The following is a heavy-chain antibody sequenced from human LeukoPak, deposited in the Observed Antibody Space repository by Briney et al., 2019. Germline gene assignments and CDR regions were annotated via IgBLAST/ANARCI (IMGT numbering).Heavy chain of an antibody. CDR3: AKEPQFVGSTPSAVPSFFDY. CDR2: ISGDGGST. D-gene: IGHD5/OR15-5a*01. CDR1: GFTFDDYA. J-gene: IGHJ4*02. V-gene: IGHV3-43*02. Sequence: HPGGSLRLSCAASGFTFDDYAMHWVRQAPGKGLEWVSLISGDGGSTYYADSVKGRFTISRDNSKNSLYLQMNSLRTEDTALYYCAKEPQFVGSTPSAVPSFFDYWGQGTLVTVSS.